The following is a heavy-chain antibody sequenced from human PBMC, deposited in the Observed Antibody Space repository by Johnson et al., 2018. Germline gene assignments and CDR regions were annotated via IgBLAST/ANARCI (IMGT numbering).Heavy chain of an antibody. D-gene: IGHD4-23*01. CDR2: IYYNGNT. Sequence: QVQLQESGPGLVKPSETLSLTCTLSGGSISNYYWSWIRQPPGKGLEWSGDIYYNGNTNYNPSLTSRVTITVNTSTNQFSLKLSSVTAADTAVYFCARDHPFVYGGNFDAFDIWGQGTMVTVSS. J-gene: IGHJ3*02. CDR3: ARDHPFVYGGNFDAFDI. CDR1: GGSISNYY. V-gene: IGHV4-59*01.